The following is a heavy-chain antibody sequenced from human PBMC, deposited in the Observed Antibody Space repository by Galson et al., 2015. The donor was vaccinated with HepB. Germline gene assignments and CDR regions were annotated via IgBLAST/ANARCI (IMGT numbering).Heavy chain of an antibody. D-gene: IGHD6-13*01. CDR3: ARQTAYSSGWYPLDY. CDR2: IYPGDSDT. CDR1: GYSFATYW. Sequence: QSGAEVKKPGESLKISCKGSGYSFATYWIGWVRQMPGKGLEWMGIIYPGDSDTRYSPSFQGQVTISADRSVNTAYLQWSSLKASDTAIYYCARQTAYSSGWYPLDYWGQGTLVSVSS. V-gene: IGHV5-51*01. J-gene: IGHJ4*02.